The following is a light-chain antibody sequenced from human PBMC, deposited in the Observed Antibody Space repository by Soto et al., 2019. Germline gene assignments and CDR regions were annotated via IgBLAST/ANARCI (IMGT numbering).Light chain of an antibody. V-gene: IGKV1-5*01. CDR1: QSISSW. CDR3: QQYDTYSRT. CDR2: DAS. Sequence: DIQMTQSPSTLSASVVDVVAISCGASQSISSWLAWYQQKPGKAPKLLIYDASSLQSGVPSRFTGRGSGTEFTLTISSLQPDDFATYYCQQYDTYSRTFGQGTKVDIK. J-gene: IGKJ1*01.